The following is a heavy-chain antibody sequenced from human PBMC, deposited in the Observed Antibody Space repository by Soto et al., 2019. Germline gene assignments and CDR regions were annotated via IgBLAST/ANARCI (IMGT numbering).Heavy chain of an antibody. CDR3: ARGFTPMGNLVAWFDP. CDR2: IYHSGST. J-gene: IGHJ5*02. CDR1: GDSISSNYW. V-gene: IGHV4-4*02. Sequence: QVQLQESGPGLVNPSGTLSLTCAVSGDSISSNYWWSWVRQPPGKGLEWIGEIYHSGSTNYYPSLRSRVPISVDKSKNQFSRKLNSLPAAATAVYYCARGFTPMGNLVAWFDPWGQGTLVTVSS. D-gene: IGHD5-18*01.